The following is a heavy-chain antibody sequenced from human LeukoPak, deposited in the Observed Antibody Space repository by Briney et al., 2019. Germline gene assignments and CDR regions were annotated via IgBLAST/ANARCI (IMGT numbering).Heavy chain of an antibody. CDR1: GYTFTSYA. CDR2: INAGNGNT. J-gene: IGHJ5*02. V-gene: IGHV1-3*01. Sequence: GASVKVSCKASGYTFTSYAMHWVRQAPGQRLEWMGWINAGNGNTKYSQKFQGRVTITADESTSTAYMELSSLRSEDTAVYYCARDHCSSTSCSFDPWGQGTLVTVSS. D-gene: IGHD2-2*01. CDR3: ARDHCSSTSCSFDP.